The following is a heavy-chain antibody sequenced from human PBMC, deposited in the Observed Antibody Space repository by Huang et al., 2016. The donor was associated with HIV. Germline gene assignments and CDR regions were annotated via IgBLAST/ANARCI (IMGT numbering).Heavy chain of an antibody. V-gene: IGHV1-18*01. J-gene: IGHJ4*02. CDR1: CYTFTSYG. CDR2: ISAYNGHT. Sequence: QVQLVQSGAEVKKPGASVKVSCKDSCYTFTSYGISWGRKAPGQGREWMGWISAYNGHTNYAQKLQGRVTMTTETSTSTAYMELRSLRSDDTAVYYCARDRGAVAGTSPGYWGQGTLVTVSS. D-gene: IGHD6-19*01. CDR3: ARDRGAVAGTSPGY.